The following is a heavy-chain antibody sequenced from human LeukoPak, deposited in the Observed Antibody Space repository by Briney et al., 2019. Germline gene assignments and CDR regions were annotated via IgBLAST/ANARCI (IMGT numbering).Heavy chain of an antibody. CDR3: ASPRSYYYDSSGYYPFDY. CDR1: GGTFISYA. V-gene: IGHV1-69*05. CDR2: IIPIFGTA. J-gene: IGHJ4*02. Sequence: GSSVKVSCKPSGGTFISYAISWVRQAPGQGLEWMEGIIPIFGTANYAQKFQGRVTITTDESTSTAYMELSSLRSEDTAVYYCASPRSYYYDSSGYYPFDYWGQGTLVTVSS. D-gene: IGHD3-22*01.